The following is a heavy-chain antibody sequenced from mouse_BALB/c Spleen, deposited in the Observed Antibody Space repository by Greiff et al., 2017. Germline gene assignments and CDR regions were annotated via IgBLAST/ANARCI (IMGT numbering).Heavy chain of an antibody. Sequence: QVQLKESGAELVRPGTSVKISCKASGYTFTNYWLGWVKQRPGHGLEWIGDIYPGGGYTNYNEKFKGKATLTADTSSSTAYMQLSSLTSEDSAVYFCARLTTWYFDVWGAGTTVTVSS. V-gene: IGHV1-63*02. CDR3: ARLTTWYFDV. CDR2: IYPGGGYT. CDR1: GYTFTNYW. J-gene: IGHJ1*01. D-gene: IGHD1-1*01.